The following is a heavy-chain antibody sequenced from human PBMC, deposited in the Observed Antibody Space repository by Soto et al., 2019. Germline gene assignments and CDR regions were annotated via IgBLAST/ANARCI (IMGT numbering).Heavy chain of an antibody. CDR1: GLSFRTSW. CDR2: IKQDGSTK. CDR3: ARDGGYSGYDFFDY. D-gene: IGHD5-12*01. V-gene: IGHV3-7*01. Sequence: GGSLRLSCAASGLSFRTSWMSWVRQAPGKGLEWVANIKQDGSTKNYVDSVKGRFTISRDNAQKSLYLQMNSLRVEDTAVYYCARDGGYSGYDFFDYWGQGTLVTVSS. J-gene: IGHJ4*02.